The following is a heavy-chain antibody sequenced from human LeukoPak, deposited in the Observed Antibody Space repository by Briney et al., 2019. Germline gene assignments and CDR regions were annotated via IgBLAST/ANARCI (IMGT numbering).Heavy chain of an antibody. CDR2: ISYDGSNK. CDR3: ARDGRPGGFGELWGV. V-gene: IGHV3-30-3*01. D-gene: IGHD3-10*01. CDR1: GFTFSSYA. Sequence: GGSLRLSCAASGFTFSSYAMSWVRQAPGKGLEWVAVISYDGSNKYYADSVKGRFTISRDNSKNTLYLQMNSLRAEDTAVYYCARDGRPGGFGELWGVWGQGTTVTVSS. J-gene: IGHJ6*02.